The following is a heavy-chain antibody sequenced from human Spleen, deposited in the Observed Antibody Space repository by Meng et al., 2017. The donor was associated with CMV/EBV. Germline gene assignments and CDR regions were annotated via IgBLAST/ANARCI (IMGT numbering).Heavy chain of an antibody. J-gene: IGHJ3*02. Sequence: SETLSLTCTVSGGSITSYYWSWIRQPPGKGLEWIGYVYYTGFTNYNPSLKGRVTISLDTSKNHFSLKLTSVTAADTAMYYCAGPDDMGSSPHDPFDMWGQGTMVTVSS. D-gene: IGHD1-1*01. CDR1: GGSITSYY. CDR3: AGPDDMGSSPHDPFDM. V-gene: IGHV4-59*01. CDR2: VYYTGFT.